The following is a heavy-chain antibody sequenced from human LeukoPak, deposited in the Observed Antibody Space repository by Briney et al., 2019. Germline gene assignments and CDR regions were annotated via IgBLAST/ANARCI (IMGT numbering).Heavy chain of an antibody. CDR2: IYSGGST. CDR1: GFTVSSNY. D-gene: IGHD3-3*01. CDR3: AKDRHYDFWSGYLPVDY. J-gene: IGHJ4*02. V-gene: IGHV3-53*01. Sequence: GGSLRLSCAASGFTVSSNYMSWVRQAPGKGLEWVSVIYSGGSTYYADSVKGRFTISRDNSKNTLYLQMNSLRAEDTVVYYCAKDRHYDFWSGYLPVDYWGQGTLVTVSS.